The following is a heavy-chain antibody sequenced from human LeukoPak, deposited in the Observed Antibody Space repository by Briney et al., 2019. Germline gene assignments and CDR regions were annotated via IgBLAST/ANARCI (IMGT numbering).Heavy chain of an antibody. D-gene: IGHD6-19*01. CDR3: ARSRRQIAVAGTGADY. V-gene: IGHV1-18*01. CDR2: ISAYNGKT. CDR1: GYTLTELS. Sequence: ASVRVSCKVSGYTLTELSMHWVRQAPGQGLEWMGWISAYNGKTNYAQKLQGRVTMTTETSTSTAHMELRSLRSDDTAVYYCARSRRQIAVAGTGADYWGQGTLVTVSS. J-gene: IGHJ4*02.